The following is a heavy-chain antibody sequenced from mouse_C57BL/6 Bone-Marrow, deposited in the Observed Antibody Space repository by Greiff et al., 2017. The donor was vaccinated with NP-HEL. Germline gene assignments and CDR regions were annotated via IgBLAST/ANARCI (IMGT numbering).Heavy chain of an antibody. D-gene: IGHD1-1*01. Sequence: QVQLQQPGAELVRPGSSVKLSCKASGYTFTSYWMHWVKQRPIQGLEWIGNIDPSDSETHYNQKFKDKATLTVDKSSSTAYMQLSSLTSEDSAVYYCARGDYYGPWFAYWGQGTLVTVSA. CDR2: IDPSDSET. V-gene: IGHV1-52*01. CDR1: GYTFTSYW. J-gene: IGHJ3*01. CDR3: ARGDYYGPWFAY.